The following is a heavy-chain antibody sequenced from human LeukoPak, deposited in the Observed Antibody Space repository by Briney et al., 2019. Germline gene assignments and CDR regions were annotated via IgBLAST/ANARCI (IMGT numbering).Heavy chain of an antibody. V-gene: IGHV4-30-4*01. CDR3: ARDYYGSGSYYNGFDY. CDR1: GGSISSYY. J-gene: IGHJ4*02. D-gene: IGHD3-10*01. CDR2: IYYSGST. Sequence: PSETLSLTCTVSGGSISSYYWSWIRQPPGKGLEWIGYIYYSGSTYYNPSLKSRVTISVDTSKNQFSLKLSSVTAADTAVYYCARDYYGSGSYYNGFDYWGQGTLVTVSS.